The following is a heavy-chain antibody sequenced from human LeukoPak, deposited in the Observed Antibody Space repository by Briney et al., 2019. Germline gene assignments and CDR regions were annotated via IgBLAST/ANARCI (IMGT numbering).Heavy chain of an antibody. CDR2: INPSGGST. D-gene: IGHD2-2*01. Sequence: ASVKVSCKASGHTFTSYYMHWVRQAPGQGLEWMGIINPSGGSTSYAQKFQGRVTMTRDTSTSTVYMELSSLRSEDTAVYYCARESQLRRFDPWGQGTLVTVSS. CDR1: GHTFTSYY. J-gene: IGHJ5*02. CDR3: ARESQLRRFDP. V-gene: IGHV1-46*01.